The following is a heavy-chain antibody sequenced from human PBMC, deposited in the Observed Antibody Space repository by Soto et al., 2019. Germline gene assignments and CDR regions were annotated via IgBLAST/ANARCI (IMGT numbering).Heavy chain of an antibody. J-gene: IGHJ4*02. D-gene: IGHD6-19*01. CDR1: GFTFSSYS. CDR3: ARDQEAGFTYYFDY. CDR2: ISSSSSTI. V-gene: IGHV3-48*01. Sequence: EVQLVESGGGLVQPGGSLRLSCAASGFTFSSYSMNWVRQAPGKGLEWVSYISSSSSTIYYADSVKGRFTISRDNAKNSLYLQMNSLRAEDTAVYYCARDQEAGFTYYFDYWGQGTLVTVSS.